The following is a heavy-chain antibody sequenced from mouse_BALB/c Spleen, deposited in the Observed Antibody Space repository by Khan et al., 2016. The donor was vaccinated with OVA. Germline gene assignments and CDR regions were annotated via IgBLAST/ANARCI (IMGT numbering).Heavy chain of an antibody. CDR2: ISYSGST. V-gene: IGHV3-8*02. CDR3: EGTSYYGNYYFDY. CDR1: GDSITSGY. J-gene: IGHJ2*01. Sequence: EVQLQESGPSLVKPSQTLSLTCSVTGDSITSGYWNWIRKFPGNKLEYMGYISYSGSTYYNPSLKSRISITPDTSKNQHYLQLNSMTTEDSATEYCEGTSYYGNYYFDYWGQGTTLTVSA. D-gene: IGHD2-10*01.